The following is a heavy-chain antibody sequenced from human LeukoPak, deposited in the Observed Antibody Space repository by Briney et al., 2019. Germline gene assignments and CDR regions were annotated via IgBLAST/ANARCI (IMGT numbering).Heavy chain of an antibody. CDR1: GFTFSSYS. Sequence: GGSLRLSCAASGFTFSSYSMNWVRQAPGKGLEWVSSISSSSSYIYYADSVRGRFTISRDNAKNSLYLQMNSLRAEDTAVYYCARGLSHYYGSGSYYTNWFDPWGQGTLVTVSS. J-gene: IGHJ5*02. V-gene: IGHV3-21*01. CDR2: ISSSSSYI. CDR3: ARGLSHYYGSGSYYTNWFDP. D-gene: IGHD3-10*01.